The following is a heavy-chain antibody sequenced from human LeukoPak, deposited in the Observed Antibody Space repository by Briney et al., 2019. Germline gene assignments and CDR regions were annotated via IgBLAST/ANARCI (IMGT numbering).Heavy chain of an antibody. D-gene: IGHD1-26*01. CDR3: ATQYSGSSRLLGY. J-gene: IGHJ4*02. V-gene: IGHV1-69*01. CDR2: IIPIFGTA. CDR1: GGTFSSYA. Sequence: SSVKVSCKASGGTFSSYAISWVRQAPGQGLEWMGGIIPIFGTANYAQKFQGRVTITADESTSTAYMELSSLRSEDTAVYYCATQYSGSSRLLGYWGQGTLVTVSS.